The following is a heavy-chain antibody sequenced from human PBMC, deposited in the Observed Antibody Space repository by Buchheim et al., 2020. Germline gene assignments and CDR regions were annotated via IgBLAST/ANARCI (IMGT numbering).Heavy chain of an antibody. J-gene: IGHJ6*03. CDR3: ASPSRGYFYYLDV. V-gene: IGHV3-11*05. D-gene: IGHD3-10*01. CDR1: GFTFSDYY. Sequence: QVQLVESGGGMVKPGGSPRLSCAASGFTFSDYYLTWIRQAPGKGLEWVSYISSSSTYTDYADSVRGRFTISRDNAKNSLYLQMNSLRAEDTAVYYCASPSRGYFYYLDVWGQGTT. CDR2: ISSSSTYT.